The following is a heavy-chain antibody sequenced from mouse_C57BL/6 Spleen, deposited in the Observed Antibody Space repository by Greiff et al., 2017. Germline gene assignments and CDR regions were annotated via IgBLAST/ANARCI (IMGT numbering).Heavy chain of an antibody. D-gene: IGHD2-12*01. V-gene: IGHV5-16*01. Sequence: EVMLVESEGGLVQPGSSMKLSCTASGFTFSDYYMAWVRQVPEKGLEWVANINYDGSSTYYLDSLKSRFIISRDNAKNIIYLQMSSLKSEDTATYYCARYSYDGDFDYWGQGTTLTVSS. J-gene: IGHJ2*01. CDR3: ARYSYDGDFDY. CDR1: GFTFSDYY. CDR2: INYDGSST.